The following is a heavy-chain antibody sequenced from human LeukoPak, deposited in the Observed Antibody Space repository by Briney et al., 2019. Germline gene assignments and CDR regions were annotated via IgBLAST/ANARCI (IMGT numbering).Heavy chain of an antibody. CDR2: IIPIFGTA. CDR3: AIAVAGPLHYFDY. Sequence: GASVKVSCKASGYTFTSYGISWVRQAPGQGLEWMGGIIPIFGTANYAQKFQGRVTITADESTSTAYMELSSLRSEDTAVYYCAIAVAGPLHYFDYWGQGTLVTVSS. V-gene: IGHV1-69*13. D-gene: IGHD6-19*01. CDR1: GYTFTSYG. J-gene: IGHJ4*02.